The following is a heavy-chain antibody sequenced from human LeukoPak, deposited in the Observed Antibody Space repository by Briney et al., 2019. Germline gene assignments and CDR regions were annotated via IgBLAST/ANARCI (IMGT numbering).Heavy chain of an antibody. CDR1: GGSFSGYY. V-gene: IGHV4-34*01. CDR2: INHSGST. Sequence: PSETLSLTCAVYGGSFSGYYWSWIRQPPGKGLEWIGEINHSGSTNYNPSLKSRVTISVDTSKNQFSLKLSSVTAADTAVYYCARVNYYDSSGYYYVDWFDPWGQGTLVTVSS. D-gene: IGHD3-22*01. J-gene: IGHJ5*02. CDR3: ARVNYYDSSGYYYVDWFDP.